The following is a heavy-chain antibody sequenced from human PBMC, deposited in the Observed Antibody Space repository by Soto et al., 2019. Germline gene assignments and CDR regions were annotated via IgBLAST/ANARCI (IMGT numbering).Heavy chain of an antibody. V-gene: IGHV4-31*03. D-gene: IGHD5-12*01. CDR1: GGSISSGGYY. J-gene: IGHJ5*02. Sequence: PSETLSLTCTVSGGSISSGGYYWIWIRQHPGKGLEWIGYIYYSGSTYYNPSLKSRVTILVDTSKNQFSLKLSSVTAADTAVYYCARGGFRGYDLSCFDPWGQGTLVTVSS. CDR2: IYYSGST. CDR3: ARGGFRGYDLSCFDP.